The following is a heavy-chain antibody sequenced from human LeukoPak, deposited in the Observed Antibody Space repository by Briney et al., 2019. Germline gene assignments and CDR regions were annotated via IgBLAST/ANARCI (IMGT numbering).Heavy chain of an antibody. Sequence: SETLSLTCTVSGGSISSYYWSWIRQPPGKGLEWIGYIYYSGSTNYNPSLKSRVTISVDTSKNQFSLKLSSVTAADTAVYYSAKDYPYFDYWGQGTLVTVSS. CDR1: GGSISSYY. CDR2: IYYSGST. J-gene: IGHJ4*02. V-gene: IGHV4-59*01. CDR3: AKDYPYFDY.